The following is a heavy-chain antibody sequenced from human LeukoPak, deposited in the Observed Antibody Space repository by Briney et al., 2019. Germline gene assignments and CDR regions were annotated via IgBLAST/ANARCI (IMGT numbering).Heavy chain of an antibody. D-gene: IGHD2-15*01. CDR2: IIPIFGTA. CDR3: ARGSALLALSFDY. V-gene: IGHV1-69*01. J-gene: IGHJ4*02. CDR1: GGTFSSYA. Sequence: SVKVSCTASGGTFSSYAISWVRQAPGQGLEWMGGIIPIFGTANYAQKFRGRVTITADESTSTAYMELSSLRSEDTAVYYCARGSALLALSFDYWGQGTLVTVSS.